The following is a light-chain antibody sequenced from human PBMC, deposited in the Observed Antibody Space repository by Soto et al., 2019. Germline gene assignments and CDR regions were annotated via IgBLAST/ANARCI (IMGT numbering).Light chain of an antibody. CDR3: QQYDSSPWT. J-gene: IGKJ1*01. V-gene: IGKV3-20*01. Sequence: EIVLTQSPGTLSLSPGERATLSCRASQSVSSSYLAWYQQKPGQAPRLLIYCASSRATGIPDRFSGGGSGTDFTLTITRLEPEDFAVYYCQQYDSSPWTFGQGTKVEIK. CDR2: CAS. CDR1: QSVSSSY.